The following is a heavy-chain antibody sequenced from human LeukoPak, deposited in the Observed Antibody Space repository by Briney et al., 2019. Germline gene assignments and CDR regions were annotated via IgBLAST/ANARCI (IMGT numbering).Heavy chain of an antibody. D-gene: IGHD3-10*01. J-gene: IGHJ4*02. V-gene: IGHV3-23*01. CDR3: AKSYGSGSSSPFDY. Sequence: PGGSLRLSCAASGFTFSSYAMSWVRQAPGKGLEWVSAISGSGGSTYYADSVKGRYTISRDNSKNTLYLQMNSLRAEDTAVYYCAKSYGSGSSSPFDYWGQGTLVTVSS. CDR2: ISGSGGST. CDR1: GFTFSSYA.